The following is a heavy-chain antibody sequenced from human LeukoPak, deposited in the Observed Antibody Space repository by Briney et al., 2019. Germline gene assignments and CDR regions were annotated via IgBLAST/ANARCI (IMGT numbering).Heavy chain of an antibody. D-gene: IGHD3-10*01. V-gene: IGHV3-23*01. CDR1: GFTFSSYA. J-gene: IGHJ4*02. CDR3: ARASSPRFGELLDY. CDR2: IRTDGVTT. Sequence: GGSLRLSCAASGFTFSSYAMNWVRQAPGKGLEWVSGIRTDGVTTYYADSVKGRFIISRDNSKNTVYLQMNSLRAEDTAVYYCARASSPRFGELLDYWGQGTLVTVSS.